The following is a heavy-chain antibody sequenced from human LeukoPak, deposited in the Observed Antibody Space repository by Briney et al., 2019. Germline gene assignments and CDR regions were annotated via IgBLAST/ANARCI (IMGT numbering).Heavy chain of an antibody. CDR2: INHSGST. V-gene: IGHV4-34*01. CDR1: GGSFSGYY. CDR3: ARVVGYCSGGSCYSGRVY. D-gene: IGHD2-15*01. J-gene: IGHJ4*02. Sequence: PSETLSLTCAVYGGSFSGYYWSWIRQPPGKGLEWIGEINHSGSTNYNPSLKSRVTISVDTSKNQFSLKLSSVTAADTAVYYCARVVGYCSGGSCYSGRVYWGQETLVTVSS.